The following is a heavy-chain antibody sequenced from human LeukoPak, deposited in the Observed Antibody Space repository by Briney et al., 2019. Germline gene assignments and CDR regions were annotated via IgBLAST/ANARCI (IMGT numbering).Heavy chain of an antibody. CDR3: AREEWELLRYYYYYMDV. V-gene: IGHV3-7*01. Sequence: PGGTLRLSCAASAFTFSSYGMSWVRQAPGKGLEWVANIKQDGGEKYYVDSVKGRFTISRDNAKNSLYLQMNSLRAEDTAVYYCAREEWELLRYYYYYMDVWGKGTTVTVSS. D-gene: IGHD1-26*01. CDR1: AFTFSSYG. J-gene: IGHJ6*03. CDR2: IKQDGGEK.